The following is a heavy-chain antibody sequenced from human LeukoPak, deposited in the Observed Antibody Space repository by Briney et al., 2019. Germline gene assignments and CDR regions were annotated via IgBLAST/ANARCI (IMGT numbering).Heavy chain of an antibody. CDR3: AKDIGVGYCNGCLFDY. CDR1: GFTFDDYT. V-gene: IGHV3-43*01. CDR2: ISWDGDST. D-gene: IGHD2-15*01. J-gene: IGHJ4*02. Sequence: PGGSLRLSCAASGFTFDDYTMHWVRQAPGKGLEWVSLISWDGDSTYYAGSVKGRFTISRDNSKNSLYLQMNSLRTEDTALYYCAKDIGVGYCNGCLFDYWGQGTLVTVSS.